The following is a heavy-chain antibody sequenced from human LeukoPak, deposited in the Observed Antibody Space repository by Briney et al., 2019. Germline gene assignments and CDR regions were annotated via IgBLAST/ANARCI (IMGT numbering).Heavy chain of an antibody. CDR1: GFTFSSYA. J-gene: IGHJ3*01. Sequence: GGSLRLSCAASGFTFSSYAMHWVRQAPGKGLEWVAVISYDGSNKYYADSVKGRFTISRDNSKNTLYLQMNSLRAEDTAVYYCARGGLYVWGSYRFWGQGTMVTVSS. D-gene: IGHD3-16*02. V-gene: IGHV3-30*04. CDR2: ISYDGSNK. CDR3: ARGGLYVWGSYRF.